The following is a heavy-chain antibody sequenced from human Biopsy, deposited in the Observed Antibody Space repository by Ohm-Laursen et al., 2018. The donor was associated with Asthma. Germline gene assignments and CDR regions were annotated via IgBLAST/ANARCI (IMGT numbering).Heavy chain of an antibody. J-gene: IGHJ3*02. V-gene: IGHV3-30*01. Sequence: SLRLSCAASGFSFSNFAIHWVRQAPGKGLEWVGVISKDASTQDHADSVKGRFAMARDNSKNTLDLQMNSLREEDTAVYYCVRDGTDDAFDIWGQGTVVSVSS. CDR1: GFSFSNFA. CDR2: ISKDASTQ. D-gene: IGHD1-1*01. CDR3: VRDGTDDAFDI.